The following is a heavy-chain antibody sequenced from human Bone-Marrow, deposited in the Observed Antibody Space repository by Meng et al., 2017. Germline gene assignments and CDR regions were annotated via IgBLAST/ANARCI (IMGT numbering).Heavy chain of an antibody. CDR1: GYTFTGYY. Sequence: ASVKVSCKASGYTFTGYYMHWVRQAPGQGLEWMGWINPNSGGTNYAQKFQGRVTMTRDTSISTAYMELSRLRSDDTAVYYCAIGPGYSSGWYGNSFDYWGQGTLVTVSS. V-gene: IGHV1-2*02. CDR2: INPNSGGT. CDR3: AIGPGYSSGWYGNSFDY. D-gene: IGHD6-19*01. J-gene: IGHJ4*02.